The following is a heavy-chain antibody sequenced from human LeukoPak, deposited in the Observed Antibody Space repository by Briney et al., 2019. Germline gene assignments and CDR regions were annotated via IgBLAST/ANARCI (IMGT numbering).Heavy chain of an antibody. CDR2: IYDSGST. V-gene: IGHV4-59*01. J-gene: IGHJ4*02. D-gene: IGHD5-12*01. CDR3: ARRRVYSGSGEFDF. CDR1: GGSISSNY. Sequence: SETLSLTCTVSGGSISSNYWSWIRQPPGKGLEWIGYIYDSGSTNYNPSLKSRVTISLDTSRNQFSLKLRSVTTADTAVYYCARRRVYSGSGEFDFWGQGTLVTVSS.